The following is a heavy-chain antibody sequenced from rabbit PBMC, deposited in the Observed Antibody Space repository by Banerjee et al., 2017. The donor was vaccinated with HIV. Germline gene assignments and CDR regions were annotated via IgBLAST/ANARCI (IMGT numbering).Heavy chain of an antibody. V-gene: IGHV1S40*01. D-gene: IGHD7-1*01. CDR2: IDVGGSTNT. Sequence: QSLEESGGDLVKPGASLTLTCTASGFSFSSSYYMCWVRQAPGKGLEWIACIDVGGSTNTYYATWAKGRFTISKTSSTTVTLQMTSLTAADTATYFCARWVDYAGYGLWGQGTLVTVS. CDR3: ARWVDYAGYGL. J-gene: IGHJ3*01. CDR1: GFSFSSSYY.